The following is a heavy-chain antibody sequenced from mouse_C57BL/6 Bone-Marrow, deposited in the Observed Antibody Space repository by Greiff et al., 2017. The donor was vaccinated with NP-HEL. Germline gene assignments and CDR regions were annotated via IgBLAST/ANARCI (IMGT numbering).Heavy chain of an antibody. V-gene: IGHV14-1*01. CDR2: IDPEDGDT. J-gene: IGHJ3*01. Sequence: VQLQQSGAELVRPGASVKLSCTASGFNIKDYYMHWVKQRPEQGLEWIGSIDPEDGDTEYAPKFQGKATMTADTSSNTAYLQLSSLTSEDTAVYYCTTHYYGSSLFAYWGQGTLVTVSA. CDR3: TTHYYGSSLFAY. D-gene: IGHD1-1*01. CDR1: GFNIKDYY.